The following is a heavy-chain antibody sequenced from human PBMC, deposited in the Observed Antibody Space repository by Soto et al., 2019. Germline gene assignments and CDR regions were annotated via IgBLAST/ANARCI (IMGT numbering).Heavy chain of an antibody. CDR1: GFSLSTSGVG. CDR3: AAPGSWTYYNPLDDWYDP. Sequence: QITLQEAGPTLVKPTQTLTLTCTFSGFSLSTSGVGVGWIRQPPGKALEWLALIYWGDDNRYNPSLKNRLSISEDSAQKHVVLTMTNMDAADTGTYYCAAPGSWTYYNPLDDWYDPWCPGTLVSVYS. V-gene: IGHV2-5*02. D-gene: IGHD3-10*01. CDR2: IYWGDDN. J-gene: IGHJ5*02.